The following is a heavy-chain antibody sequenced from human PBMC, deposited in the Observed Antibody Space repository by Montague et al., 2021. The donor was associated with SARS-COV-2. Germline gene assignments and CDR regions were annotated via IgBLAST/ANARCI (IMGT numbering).Heavy chain of an antibody. CDR1: GFTFSSYA. V-gene: IGHV3-30-3*01. CDR3: ATDPDDYSYYGAFDY. J-gene: IGHJ4*02. CDR2: ISYDGINK. D-gene: IGHD4-11*01. Sequence: SLRLSCAASGFTFSSYAMHWVRQAPGKGLEWVAVISYDGINKYYADSVKGRFTISSDNSKNTLYLQMNSLRGEDTAVYYCATDPDDYSYYGAFDYWGQGTLVTVSS.